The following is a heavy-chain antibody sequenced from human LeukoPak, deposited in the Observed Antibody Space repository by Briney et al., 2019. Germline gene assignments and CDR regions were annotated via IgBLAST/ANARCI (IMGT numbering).Heavy chain of an antibody. CDR1: GYSFTSYW. J-gene: IGHJ6*02. Sequence: GESLKISCKGSGYSFTSYWIGWVRQMPGKGLEWMGIIYPDDSDSRYSPSFQGQVTISADKSISTAYLQWSGLKASDTAMYYCARRLSSNYYGMDVWGQGTTVTVSS. CDR2: IYPDDSDS. D-gene: IGHD2-2*01. V-gene: IGHV5-51*01. CDR3: ARRLSSNYYGMDV.